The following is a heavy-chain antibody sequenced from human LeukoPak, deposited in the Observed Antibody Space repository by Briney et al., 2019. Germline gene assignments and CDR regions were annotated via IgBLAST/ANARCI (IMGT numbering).Heavy chain of an antibody. Sequence: PSETLSLTCAVHGGSFSGYYWSWIRQPPGKGLEWIGEINHSGITNYSPSFKSRVTISGDTSKNQFSLRLSSVTAADTAVYYCACTVNNDYWGQGTLVTVSS. J-gene: IGHJ4*02. CDR1: GGSFSGYY. CDR2: INHSGIT. V-gene: IGHV4-34*01. D-gene: IGHD2-8*02. CDR3: ACTVNNDY.